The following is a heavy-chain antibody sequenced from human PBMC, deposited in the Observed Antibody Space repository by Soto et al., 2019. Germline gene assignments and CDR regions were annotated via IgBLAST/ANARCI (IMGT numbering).Heavy chain of an antibody. CDR2: MNPNSGNT. CDR1: GYTFTSYD. D-gene: IGHD5-12*01. J-gene: IGHJ4*02. CDR3: ARSYRRGGYSGYHPLDY. Sequence: QVQLVQSGAEVKKPGASVKVSCKASGYTFTSYDINWVRQATGQGLEWMGWMNPNSGNTGYAQKFQGRVTMTRNTSISTAYREVSSLRSEDTAVYYLARSYRRGGYSGYHPLDYWGQGTRVTVSS. V-gene: IGHV1-8*01.